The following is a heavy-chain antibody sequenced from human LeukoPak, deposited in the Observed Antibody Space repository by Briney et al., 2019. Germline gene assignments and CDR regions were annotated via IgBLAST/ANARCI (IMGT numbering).Heavy chain of an antibody. CDR3: ATYGPVYYYMDV. D-gene: IGHD3-10*01. CDR2: FDPEDGET. J-gene: IGHJ6*03. CDR1: GYTRTELS. V-gene: IGHV1-24*01. Sequence: ASVKVSCKVSGYTRTELSMHWVRQAPGKGLEWVGGFDPEDGETIYAQKFQGRVTMTEDTSTDTAYMELSSLRSEDTAVYYCATYGPVYYYMDVWGKGTTVTVSS.